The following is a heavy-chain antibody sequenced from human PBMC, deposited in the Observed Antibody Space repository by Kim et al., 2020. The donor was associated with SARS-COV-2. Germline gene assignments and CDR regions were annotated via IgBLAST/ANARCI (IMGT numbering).Heavy chain of an antibody. CDR1: GFTFSSYA. V-gene: IGHV3-30-3*01. J-gene: IGHJ6*02. Sequence: GGSLRLSCAASGFTFSSYAMHWVRQAPGKGLEWVAVISYDGSNKYYADSVKGRFTISRDNSKNTLYLQMNSLRAEDTAVYYCARAAFGVVIYYGMDVWG. D-gene: IGHD3-3*01. CDR3: ARAAFGVVIYYGMDV. CDR2: ISYDGSNK.